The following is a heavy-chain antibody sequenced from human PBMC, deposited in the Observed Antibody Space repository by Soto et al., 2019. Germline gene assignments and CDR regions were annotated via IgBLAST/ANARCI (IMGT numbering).Heavy chain of an antibody. CDR3: ARDFYTLAYYFDY. CDR1: GYTFTNHG. Sequence: QVQLVQSGTEVKKPGASVKVSCKASGYTFTNHGISWVRQAPGQGLEWLGWISGYNGNTKYAQRLQGRVTMTTDTSTTTAYMELRSLKSDDTAVYYCARDFYTLAYYFDYWGPGTLVTVSS. CDR2: ISGYNGNT. V-gene: IGHV1-18*01. J-gene: IGHJ4*02. D-gene: IGHD4-4*01.